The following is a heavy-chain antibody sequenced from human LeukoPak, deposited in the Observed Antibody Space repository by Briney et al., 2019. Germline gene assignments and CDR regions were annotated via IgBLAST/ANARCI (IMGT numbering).Heavy chain of an antibody. CDR1: GGSISSSSYY. Sequence: SETLSLTCTVSGGSISSSSYYWGWTRQPPGKGLEWIGSIYYSGSTYYNPSLKSRVTISVDTSKNQFSLKLSSVTAADTAVYYCAIGILGTVTTFDPWGQGTLVTVSS. D-gene: IGHD4-17*01. V-gene: IGHV4-39*01. J-gene: IGHJ5*02. CDR2: IYYSGST. CDR3: AIGILGTVTTFDP.